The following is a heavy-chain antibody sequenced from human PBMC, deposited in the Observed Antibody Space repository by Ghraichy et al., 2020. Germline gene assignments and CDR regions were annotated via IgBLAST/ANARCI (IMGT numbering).Heavy chain of an antibody. J-gene: IGHJ2*01. V-gene: IGHV3-53*01. D-gene: IGHD2-21*01. Sequence: GGSLRLSCAASGFTVSSNYMSWVRQAPGKGLEWVSVIYSGGSTYYADSVKGRFTISRDNSKNTLYLQMNSLRAEDTAVYYCARAQSHVARPGHHWYFDLWGRGTLVTVSS. CDR1: GFTVSSNY. CDR3: ARAQSHVARPGHHWYFDL. CDR2: IYSGGST.